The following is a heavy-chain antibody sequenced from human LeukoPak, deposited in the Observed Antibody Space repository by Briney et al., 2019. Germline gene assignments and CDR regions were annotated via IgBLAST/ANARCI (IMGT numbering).Heavy chain of an antibody. D-gene: IGHD3-9*01. CDR1: GFTFNTFN. Sequence: GGSLRLSCAASGFTFNTFNRNWVRQAPGKGLEWVSSITSGGDYIYYAASVKGRFTTSRDNAKNSLSLQLNSLRVEDTAVYYCARGHYDVLAASYKWTPDYWGQGTLVTVSS. J-gene: IGHJ4*02. CDR2: ITSGGDYI. CDR3: ARGHYDVLAASYKWTPDY. V-gene: IGHV3-21*01.